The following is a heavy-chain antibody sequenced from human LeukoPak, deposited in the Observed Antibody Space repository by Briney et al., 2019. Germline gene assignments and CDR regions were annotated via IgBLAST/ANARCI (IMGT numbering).Heavy chain of an antibody. D-gene: IGHD3-10*01. CDR2: IYYSGST. CDR1: GGSISSYY. V-gene: IGHV4-59*01. CDR3: ARGSGSYGYYYYYMDV. Sequence: SETLSLTCTVSGGSISSYYWSWIRQPPGKGLEWIGYIYYSGSTNYNPSLKSRVTISVDTSKNQFSLKLSSVTAADTAVYYCARGSGSYGYYYYYMDVWGKGTTVTISS. J-gene: IGHJ6*03.